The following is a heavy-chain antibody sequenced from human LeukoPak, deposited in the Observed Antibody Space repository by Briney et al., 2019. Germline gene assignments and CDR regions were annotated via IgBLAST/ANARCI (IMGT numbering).Heavy chain of an antibody. J-gene: IGHJ4*02. CDR1: GYTFTGYY. V-gene: IGHV1-2*02. D-gene: IGHD4-17*01. CDR2: INPNSGGT. Sequence: ASVKVSCKASGYTFTGYYMHWVRQAPGQGLEWMGWINPNSGGTNYAQKFQGRVTMTEDTSTDTAYMELSSLRSEDTAVYYCATDASHDYAFDYWGQGTLVTVPS. CDR3: ATDASHDYAFDY.